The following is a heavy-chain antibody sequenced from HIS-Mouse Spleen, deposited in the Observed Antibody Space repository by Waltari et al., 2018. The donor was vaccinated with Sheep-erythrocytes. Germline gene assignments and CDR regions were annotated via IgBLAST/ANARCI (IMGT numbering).Heavy chain of an antibody. CDR2: SSSSISYI. D-gene: IGHD1-26*01. Sequence: EVQLVESGGGLVKPWGSLRLSCAASGFTFSSYSMNWVRQAPGKGVEWVSSSSSSISYIYYADSVKGRFTISRDNAKNSLYLQMNSLRAEDTAVYYCARVASGATFDYWGQGTLVTVSS. CDR3: ARVASGATFDY. V-gene: IGHV3-21*01. J-gene: IGHJ4*02. CDR1: GFTFSSYS.